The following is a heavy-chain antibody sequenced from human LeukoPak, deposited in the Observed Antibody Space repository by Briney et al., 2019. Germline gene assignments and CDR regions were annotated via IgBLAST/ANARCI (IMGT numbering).Heavy chain of an antibody. J-gene: IGHJ4*02. CDR1: GFSFSNYA. CDR3: ARRSGIAVAGAFDF. D-gene: IGHD6-19*01. Sequence: PGGSLRLSCAASGFSFSNYAMRWVRQTPGKGLEWVSGISGSGDTTNYADSVKVGSTISRTKPKNTLSLQMNILRAQNTPVYYCARRSGIAVAGAFDFWGQGTLVTVSS. V-gene: IGHV3-23*01. CDR2: ISGSGDTT.